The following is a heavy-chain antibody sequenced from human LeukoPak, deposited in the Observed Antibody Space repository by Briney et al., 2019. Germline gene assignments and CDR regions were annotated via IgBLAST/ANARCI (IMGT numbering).Heavy chain of an antibody. J-gene: IGHJ4*02. CDR1: GYTLTELS. CDR3: ARGRYSSGPAHHFDY. CDR2: FDPEDGET. V-gene: IGHV1-24*01. Sequence: GASVKVSCKVSGYTLTELSMHWVRQAPRKGLEWMGGFDPEDGETIYAQKFQGRVTMTEDTSTDTAYMELSSLRSEDTAVYYCARGRYSSGPAHHFDYWGQGTLVTVSS. D-gene: IGHD6-19*01.